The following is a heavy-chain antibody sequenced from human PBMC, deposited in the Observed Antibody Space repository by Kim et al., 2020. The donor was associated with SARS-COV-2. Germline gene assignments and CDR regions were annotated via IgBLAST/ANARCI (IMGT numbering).Heavy chain of an antibody. V-gene: IGHV4-61*01. CDR2: IYYSGST. J-gene: IGHJ3*02. D-gene: IGHD6-19*01. CDR3: ARDHSSGGFAFDI. CDR1: GGSVSSGSYY. Sequence: SETLSLTCTVSGGSVSSGSYYWSWIRQPPGKGLEWIGYIYYSGSTNYNPSLKSRVTISVDTSKNQFSLKLSSVTAADTAVYYCARDHSSGGFAFDIWGQGTMVTVSS.